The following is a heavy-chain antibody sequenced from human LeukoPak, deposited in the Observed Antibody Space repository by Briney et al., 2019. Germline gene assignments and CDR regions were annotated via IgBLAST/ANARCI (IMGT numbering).Heavy chain of an antibody. Sequence: ASVKVSCKASGYTFTGYYMHWVRQAPGQGLEWMGWINPNSGGTNYAQKFQGRVTMTRDTSISTAYMELSRLRSDDTAVYYCARAVEALPETDGSYYLSAFDIWGQGTMVTVSS. J-gene: IGHJ3*02. V-gene: IGHV1-2*02. D-gene: IGHD1-26*01. CDR1: GYTFTGYY. CDR2: INPNSGGT. CDR3: ARAVEALPETDGSYYLSAFDI.